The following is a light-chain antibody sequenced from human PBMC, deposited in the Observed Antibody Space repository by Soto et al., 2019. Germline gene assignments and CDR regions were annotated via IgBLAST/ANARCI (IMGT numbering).Light chain of an antibody. CDR1: QSIFWSSNKKNF. CDR2: WAS. Sequence: DIVMTQSPDSLAVSLGERATINCKSSQSIFWSSNKKNFLAWYQQKPGQTPKLLMYWASTRESGVPDRFSGSESGTDFTLTISNLQAEDVAVYYCQQYYRVPQTFGQGTKVEIK. V-gene: IGKV4-1*01. CDR3: QQYYRVPQT. J-gene: IGKJ1*01.